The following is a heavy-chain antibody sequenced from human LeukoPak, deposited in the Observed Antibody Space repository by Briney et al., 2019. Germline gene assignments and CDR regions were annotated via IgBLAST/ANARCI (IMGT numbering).Heavy chain of an antibody. D-gene: IGHD3-9*01. Sequence: SVKVSRKASGGTFSSYAISWVRQAPGQGLEWMGGIIPIFGTANYAQKFQGRVTITADESTSTAYMELSSLRSEDTAVYYCARTGDILTGYRNWFDPWGQGTLVTVSS. CDR2: IIPIFGTA. J-gene: IGHJ5*02. V-gene: IGHV1-69*13. CDR3: ARTGDILTGYRNWFDP. CDR1: GGTFSSYA.